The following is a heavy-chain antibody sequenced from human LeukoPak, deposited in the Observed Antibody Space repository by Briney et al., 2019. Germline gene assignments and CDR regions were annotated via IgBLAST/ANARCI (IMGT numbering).Heavy chain of an antibody. Sequence: GGSLRLSCAVSGFPFSFYEVNWVRQAPGQGLEWVSNIGSSGSTTYYADPVKGRFSISRDNAKGSLYLHMNSLRVEDTAVYYCALLAVASDFDYWGQGALVTVSS. J-gene: IGHJ4*02. CDR3: ALLAVASDFDY. CDR1: GFPFSFYE. CDR2: IGSSGSTT. V-gene: IGHV3-48*03. D-gene: IGHD6-19*01.